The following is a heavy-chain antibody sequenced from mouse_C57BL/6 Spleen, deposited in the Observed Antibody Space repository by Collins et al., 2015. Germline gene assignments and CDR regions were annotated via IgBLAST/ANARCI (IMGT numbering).Heavy chain of an antibody. D-gene: IGHD2-1*01. J-gene: IGHJ2*01. CDR2: ISSGGST. CDR3: ARGHYGNFDFDY. V-gene: IGHV5-6-5*01. CDR1: GFTFSSYA. Sequence: EVKLVESGGGLVKPGGSLKLSCAASGFTFSSYAMSWVRQTPEKRLEWVASISSGGSTYYPDSVKGRFTISRDNARNILYLQMSSLRSEDTAMYYCARGHYGNFDFDYWGQGTTLTVSS.